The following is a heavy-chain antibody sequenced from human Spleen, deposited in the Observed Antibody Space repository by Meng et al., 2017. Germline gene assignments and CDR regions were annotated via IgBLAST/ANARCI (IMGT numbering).Heavy chain of an antibody. CDR1: GGSISTRDW. CDR3: VGAGYYCLYL. J-gene: IGHJ5*02. Sequence: QGRLEGAGPGRVKPSGTLSLTCAVSGGSISTRDWWTWVRQPPGKGLEWIGEIYHSGSTNYNPSLKSRVTISVDRSENQFSLKLSSVTTADTAVYYCVGAGYYCLYLWGQGTLVTVSS. CDR2: IYHSGST. D-gene: IGHD3-10*01. V-gene: IGHV4-4*02.